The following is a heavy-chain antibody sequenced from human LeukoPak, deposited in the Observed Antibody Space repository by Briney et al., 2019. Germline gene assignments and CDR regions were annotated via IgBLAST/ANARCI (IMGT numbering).Heavy chain of an antibody. CDR2: ISSRGST. J-gene: IGHJ5*02. CDR1: GGSFSNYS. V-gene: IGHV4-4*07. Sequence: TSETLSLTCTVSGGSFSNYSWTWIRQPAGKGLDWIGRISSRGSTNYNPSLKSRVTMSVDTSKNQFSLKRSSVTAADTAGYYRARDQGAVGNWFDPWGQGALGTVSS. CDR3: ARDQGAVGNWFDP. D-gene: IGHD1-26*01.